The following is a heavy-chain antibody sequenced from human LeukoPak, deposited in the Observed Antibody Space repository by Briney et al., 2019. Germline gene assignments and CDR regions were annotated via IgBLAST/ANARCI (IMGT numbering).Heavy chain of an antibody. Sequence: GGSLRVSRMVSVCTPIGNSMSAVRQAPGRGGEWVSFIYSDIRQYSASVTGRFTISRNNSKNTLYLQMISLRAEDTAVYYCARRAGAYSHPYDYWGQGTLVTVSS. J-gene: IGHJ4*02. V-gene: IGHV3-53*01. CDR3: ARRAGAYSHPYDY. CDR1: VCTPIGNS. D-gene: IGHD4/OR15-4a*01. CDR2: IYSDIR.